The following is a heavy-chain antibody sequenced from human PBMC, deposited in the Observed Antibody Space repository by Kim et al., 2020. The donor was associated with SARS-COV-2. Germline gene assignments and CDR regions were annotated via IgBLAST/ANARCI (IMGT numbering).Heavy chain of an antibody. CDR2: T. J-gene: IGHJ4*02. CDR3: ARGGSSGYYYG. D-gene: IGHD3-22*01. V-gene: IGHV4-59*09. Sequence: TNYTPSLKSRVTISGDTSKNQFSLKLSSVTAADTAVYYCARGGSSGYYYGWGQGTLVTVSS.